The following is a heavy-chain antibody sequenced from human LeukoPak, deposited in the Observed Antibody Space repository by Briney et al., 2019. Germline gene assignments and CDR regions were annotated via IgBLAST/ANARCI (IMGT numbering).Heavy chain of an antibody. Sequence: TLSLTCGVSGGSVSSTNWWTWIRQPPGKALEWLALIYWDNDKLYSPSLKSRVAITKDTSKNQVVLTMTNMDHVDTGTYYCAHRRGTVGALWFDPWGQGTLVTVSS. CDR3: AHRRGTVGALWFDP. V-gene: IGHV2-5*08. CDR2: IYWDNDK. D-gene: IGHD1-26*01. CDR1: GGSVSSTNW. J-gene: IGHJ5*02.